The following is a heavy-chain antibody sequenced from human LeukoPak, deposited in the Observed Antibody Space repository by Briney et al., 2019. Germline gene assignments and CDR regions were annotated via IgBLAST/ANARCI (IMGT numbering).Heavy chain of an antibody. D-gene: IGHD6-19*01. CDR3: AKDTPDDIAVAAPYFDY. CDR1: GFTFSSYA. Sequence: GGSLRLSCAASGFTFSSYAMSWVRQAPGKGLEWVSAISGSGGSTYYADSVKCRFIISRDNSKNKLYLQMNSLRAEDTAVYYCAKDTPDDIAVAAPYFDYWGQGTLVTVSS. CDR2: ISGSGGST. J-gene: IGHJ4*02. V-gene: IGHV3-23*01.